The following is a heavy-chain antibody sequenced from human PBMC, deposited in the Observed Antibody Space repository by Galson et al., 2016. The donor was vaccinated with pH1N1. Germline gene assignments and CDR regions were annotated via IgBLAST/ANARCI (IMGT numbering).Heavy chain of an antibody. Sequence: SVKVSCKASGVIFSNYAISWVRQAPGQGLEWMGRIVGIFRSANYAQKFQGRVTITADEFMSTTYMELSSLRSDDTAVYYCARVSGYNSGYIDSWGQGTLVTVSS. CDR2: IVGIFRSA. V-gene: IGHV1-69*13. J-gene: IGHJ4*02. CDR1: GVIFSNYA. CDR3: ARVSGYNSGYIDS. D-gene: IGHD5-18*01.